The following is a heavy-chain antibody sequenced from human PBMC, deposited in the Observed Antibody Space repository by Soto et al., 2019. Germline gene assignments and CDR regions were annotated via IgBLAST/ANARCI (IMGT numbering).Heavy chain of an antibody. V-gene: IGHV1-2*02. CDR3: GRGRSGQIVVFY. CDR2: IGPESGAT. D-gene: IGHD5-12*01. CDR1: GYTFTGHY. J-gene: IGHJ4*02. Sequence: ASVKVSCKASGYTFTGHYIHWVRQAPEQGPEWMGEIGPESGATRYAQKFQGRVTMTMGMSITTVYMELSNLSPDDTAVYYCGRGRSGQIVVFYWAQGTPVTVSS.